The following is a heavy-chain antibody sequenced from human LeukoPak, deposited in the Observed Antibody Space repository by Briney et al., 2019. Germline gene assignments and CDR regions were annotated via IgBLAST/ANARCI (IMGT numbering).Heavy chain of an antibody. V-gene: IGHV1-18*04. D-gene: IGHD6-19*01. CDR1: GYTFTSYY. J-gene: IGHJ4*02. CDR2: ISAYNGNT. CDR3: ARSLVGKTDFDY. Sequence: ASVKVSCKASGYTFTSYYMHWVRQAPGQGLEWMGWISAYNGNTNYAQKLQGRVTITWDTSATTVHMELSSLRSEDTAVYYCARSLVGKTDFDYWGQGTLVTVSS.